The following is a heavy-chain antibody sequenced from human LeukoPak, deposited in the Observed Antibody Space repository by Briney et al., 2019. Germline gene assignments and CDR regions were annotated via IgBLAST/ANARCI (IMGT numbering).Heavy chain of an antibody. D-gene: IGHD3-16*01. J-gene: IGHJ6*03. CDR3: ARERGNYYYYYMDV. Sequence: GSLRLSCAASGFTFSSYSMNWVRQAPGKGLEWVSYISSSSSTIYSADSVKGRFTISRDNAKNSLYLQMNSLRAEDTVVYYGARERGNYYYYYMDVWGKGTTVTVSS. V-gene: IGHV3-48*01. CDR1: GFTFSSYS. CDR2: ISSSSSTI.